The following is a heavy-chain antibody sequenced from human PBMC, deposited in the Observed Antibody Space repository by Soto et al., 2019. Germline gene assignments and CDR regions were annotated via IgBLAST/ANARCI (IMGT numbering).Heavy chain of an antibody. D-gene: IGHD6-19*01. CDR2: ISWNSGSI. J-gene: IGHJ4*02. CDR1: GFTFDDYA. CDR3: AKDTDSSGLYYFDY. V-gene: IGHV3-9*01. Sequence: EVQLVESGGGLVQPGRSLRLSCAASGFTFDDYAMHWVRQAPGKGLEWVSGISWNSGSIGYADSVKGRFTIPRDNAKNSLYLQMNSLRAEDTALYYCAKDTDSSGLYYFDYWGQGSLVTVSS.